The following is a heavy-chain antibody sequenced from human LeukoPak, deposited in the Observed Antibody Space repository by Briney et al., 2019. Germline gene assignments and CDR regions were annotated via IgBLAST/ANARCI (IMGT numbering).Heavy chain of an antibody. CDR1: GGSISSYY. V-gene: IGHV4-59*01. D-gene: IGHD5-18*01. CDR2: IYYSGST. J-gene: IGHJ4*02. Sequence: SETLSLTCTVSGGSISSYYWSWIRQPPGKGLEWIGYIYYSGSTNYNPSLKSRVTISVDTSKNLFSLKLSSVTAADTAVYYCARAQYSYGYPFDYWGQGTLVTVSS. CDR3: ARAQYSYGYPFDY.